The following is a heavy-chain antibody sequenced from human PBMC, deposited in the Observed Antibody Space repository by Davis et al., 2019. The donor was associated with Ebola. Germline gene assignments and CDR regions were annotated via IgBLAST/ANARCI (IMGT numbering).Heavy chain of an antibody. CDR2: IYYSGTT. CDR1: GDSMSDYY. J-gene: IGHJ4*02. Sequence: AGSLRLSCTVSGDSMSDYYYNWIRQPPGRGLEWIGNIYYSGTTNYNPSLKSRVTISGDTSKNQFSLNVNSVTAADTAMYYCARTPQYSSYGSYFDYWGQGALVTVSS. V-gene: IGHV4-59*01. D-gene: IGHD4-11*01. CDR3: ARTPQYSSYGSYFDY.